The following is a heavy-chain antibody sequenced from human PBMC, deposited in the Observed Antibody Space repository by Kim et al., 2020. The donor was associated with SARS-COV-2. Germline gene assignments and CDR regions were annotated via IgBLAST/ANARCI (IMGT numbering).Heavy chain of an antibody. Sequence: GGSLRLSCAASGFTFSSYAMHWVRQAPGKGLEWVAVISYDGSNKYYADSVKGRFTISRDNSKNTLYLQMNSLRAEDTAVYYCASPKDYYDRSGYFGPFD. CDR1: GFTFSSYA. CDR3: ASPKDYYDRSGYFGPFD. V-gene: IGHV3-30*04. J-gene: IGHJ4*01. D-gene: IGHD3-22*01. CDR2: ISYDGSNK.